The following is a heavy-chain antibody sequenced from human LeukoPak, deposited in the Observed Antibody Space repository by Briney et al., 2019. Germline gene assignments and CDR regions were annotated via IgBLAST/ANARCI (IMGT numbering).Heavy chain of an antibody. CDR3: ARPYRQYQLLHSMYNWFDP. J-gene: IGHJ5*02. D-gene: IGHD2-2*01. CDR2: INHSGST. CDR1: GGSFSGYY. Sequence: SETLSLTCAVYGGSFSGYYWSWVRQPPGKGLEWVGEINHSGSTNYHPSLKSRVTISVDTSKNQFSLKLSSVTAADTAVYYCARPYRQYQLLHSMYNWFDPWGQGTLVTVSS. V-gene: IGHV4-34*01.